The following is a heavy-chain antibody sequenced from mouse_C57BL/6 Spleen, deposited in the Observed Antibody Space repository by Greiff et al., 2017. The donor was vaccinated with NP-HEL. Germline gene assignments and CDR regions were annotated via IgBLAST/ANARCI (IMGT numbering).Heavy chain of an antibody. D-gene: IGHD6-1*01. V-gene: IGHV6-3*01. CDR2: IRLKSDNYAT. Sequence: EVQVVESGGGLVQPGGSMKLSCVASGFTFSNYWMNWVRQSPEKGLEWVAQIRLKSDNYATHYAESVKGRFTISRDDSKSSVYLQMNNLRAEDTGIYYCTGPLWAYWGQGTLVTVSA. CDR3: TGPLWAY. J-gene: IGHJ3*01. CDR1: GFTFSNYW.